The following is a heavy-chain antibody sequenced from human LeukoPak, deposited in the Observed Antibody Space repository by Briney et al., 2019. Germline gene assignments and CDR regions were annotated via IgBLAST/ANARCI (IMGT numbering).Heavy chain of an antibody. CDR3: ARDLEGEYVDYVPGTFDY. D-gene: IGHD4-17*01. CDR2: ISSSSSYI. Sequence: WGSLRLSCAASGFTFSSYSMNLLRQAPGKGLEWVSSISSSSSYIHYADSVKGRFTISRDNARNSLYLQMNSLRAEDTAVYYCARDLEGEYVDYVPGTFDYWGQGTLVTVSS. V-gene: IGHV3-21*01. J-gene: IGHJ4*02. CDR1: GFTFSSYS.